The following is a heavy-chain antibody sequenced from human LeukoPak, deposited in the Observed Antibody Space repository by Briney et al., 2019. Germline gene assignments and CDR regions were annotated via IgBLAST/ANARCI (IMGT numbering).Heavy chain of an antibody. J-gene: IGHJ3*02. CDR2: FGTRSTSI. CDR3: AREAAAKDAFDI. V-gene: IGHV3-21*04. Sequence: PGGSLRLSCTASGFTFSGYSMNWIRQAPGKGLEWVSSFGTRSTSIYHAGSVKGRFAISRDNAKNSLYLQMNSLRAEDTAVYYCAREAAAKDAFDIWGQGTMVTVSS. CDR1: GFTFSGYS. D-gene: IGHD6-13*01.